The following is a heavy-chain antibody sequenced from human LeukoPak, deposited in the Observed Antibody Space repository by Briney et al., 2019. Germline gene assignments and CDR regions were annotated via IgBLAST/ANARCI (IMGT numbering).Heavy chain of an antibody. Sequence: PSETLSLTCTGSGGSISSHYWSWLRQPPGKGLQWLGYIYYSGSTNYNPSLKSRVTISVDTSKNQFSLKLSSVTAADTAVYYCATGIAEGGNWFDPWGQGTLVTVSS. V-gene: IGHV4-59*08. J-gene: IGHJ5*02. CDR1: GGSISSHY. CDR2: IYYSGST. CDR3: ATGIAEGGNWFDP. D-gene: IGHD6-13*01.